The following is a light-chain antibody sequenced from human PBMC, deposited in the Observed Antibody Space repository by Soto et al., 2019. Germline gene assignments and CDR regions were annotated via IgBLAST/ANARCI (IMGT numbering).Light chain of an antibody. V-gene: IGKV4-1*01. Sequence: DIVMTQSPDSLAVSLGERATINCKSSQSVLYSSNNKNYLAWYQQKPGQPPKLLIYWASTRESGVPDRFSGSGSGTDFTLTISSLQAEDVALYYCQQYHNWPVTFGGGTKVDIK. J-gene: IGKJ4*01. CDR1: QSVLYSSNNKNY. CDR3: QQYHNWPVT. CDR2: WAS.